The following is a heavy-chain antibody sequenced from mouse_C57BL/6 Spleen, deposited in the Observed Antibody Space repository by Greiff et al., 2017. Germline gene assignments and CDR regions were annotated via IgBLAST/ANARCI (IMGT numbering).Heavy chain of an antibody. CDR2: IYPGSGST. V-gene: IGHV1-55*01. Sequence: QVQLQQPGAELVKPGASVEMSCKASGYTFTSYWITWVKQRPGQGLEWIGDIYPGSGSTNYNEKFKSKATLTVDTSSSTAYMQLSSLTSEDSAVYYCARDYGSSYGYAMDYWGQGTSVTVSS. CDR3: ARDYGSSYGYAMDY. J-gene: IGHJ4*01. D-gene: IGHD1-1*01. CDR1: GYTFTSYW.